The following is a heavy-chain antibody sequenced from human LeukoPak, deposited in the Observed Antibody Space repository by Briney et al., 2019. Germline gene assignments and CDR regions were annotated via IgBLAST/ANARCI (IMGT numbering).Heavy chain of an antibody. Sequence: SETLSLTCTVSGGSISSGDYYWSWIRQPPGKGLEWIGYIYYSGSTYYNPSLKSRVTISVDTSKNQFSLKLSSVTAADTAVYYCARFFSSGYFHYYFDYWGQGTLVTVSS. CDR1: GGSISSGDYY. CDR3: ARFFSSGYFHYYFDY. V-gene: IGHV4-30-4*02. D-gene: IGHD3-22*01. CDR2: IYYSGST. J-gene: IGHJ4*02.